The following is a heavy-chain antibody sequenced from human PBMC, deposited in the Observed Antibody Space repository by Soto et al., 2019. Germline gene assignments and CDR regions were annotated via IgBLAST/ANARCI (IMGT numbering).Heavy chain of an antibody. J-gene: IGHJ4*02. CDR2: ISGSGGST. V-gene: IGHV3-23*01. CDR3: AKDSHCSGGSCYAVFDY. D-gene: IGHD2-15*01. CDR1: GFTFSSYA. Sequence: GGSLRLSCAASGFTFSSYAMSWVRQAPGKGLEWVSAISGSGGSTYYADSVKGRFTISRDNSKNTLYLQMNSLRAEDTAVYYCAKDSHCSGGSCYAVFDYWGQGPLVTVSS.